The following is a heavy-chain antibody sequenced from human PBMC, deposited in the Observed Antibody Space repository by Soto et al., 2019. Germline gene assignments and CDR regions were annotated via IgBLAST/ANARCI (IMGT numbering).Heavy chain of an antibody. Sequence: SCPTLVNPTQTLTLTCTFSGFSLSTSGMCVSWIRQPPGKALEWLALIDWDDDKYYSTSLKTRLTISKDTSKNQVVLTMTNMDPVDTATYYCARTPIVGATHYGMDVWGQGTTVTVSS. D-gene: IGHD1-26*01. V-gene: IGHV2-70*01. J-gene: IGHJ6*02. CDR1: GFSLSTSGMC. CDR3: ARTPIVGATHYGMDV. CDR2: IDWDDDK.